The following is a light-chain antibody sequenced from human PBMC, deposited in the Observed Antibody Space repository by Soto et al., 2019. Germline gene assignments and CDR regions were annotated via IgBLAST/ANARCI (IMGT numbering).Light chain of an antibody. J-gene: IGKJ4*01. Sequence: EIVLPQSPGTLSLSPGDRATLSCRASQSVRRGYLARYQQKPGQAPRLLIYVASNRATGIPDRLSGSGSGTDFTLVISRLEPEDFAMYYCLQYGTSPLSVGGGTKVETK. CDR2: VAS. V-gene: IGKV3-20*01. CDR3: LQYGTSPLS. CDR1: QSVRRGY.